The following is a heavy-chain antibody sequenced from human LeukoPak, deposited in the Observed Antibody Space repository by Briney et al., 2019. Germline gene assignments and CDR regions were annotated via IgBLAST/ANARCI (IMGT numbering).Heavy chain of an antibody. Sequence: PSETLSLTCTVSGGSISSGSYYWSWIRQPAGKGLEWIGRIYTSGSTNYNPSLKSRVTISVDTSKNQFSLKLSSVTAADTAVYYCARVVSMPRLLWFGELLRPAYYMDVWGKGTTVTISS. D-gene: IGHD3-10*01. CDR3: ARVVSMPRLLWFGELLRPAYYMDV. CDR1: GGSISSGSYY. CDR2: IYTSGST. V-gene: IGHV4-61*02. J-gene: IGHJ6*03.